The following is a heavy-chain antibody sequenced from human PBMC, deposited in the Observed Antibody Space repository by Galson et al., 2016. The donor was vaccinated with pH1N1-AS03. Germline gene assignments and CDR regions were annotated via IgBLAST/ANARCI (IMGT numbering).Heavy chain of an antibody. Sequence: SVKVSCKASGYTFSAYYMHWVRQAPGQGLEWLGRINSKNGDTDYAPKFRDRLTMTGDTSITTAYLELRSLTSGDTALYYCATPQSPKVGATSAFDLWGRGMLVTVTS. D-gene: IGHD1-26*01. CDR3: ATPQSPKVGATSAFDL. V-gene: IGHV1-2*06. CDR1: GYTFSAYY. J-gene: IGHJ2*01. CDR2: INSKNGDT.